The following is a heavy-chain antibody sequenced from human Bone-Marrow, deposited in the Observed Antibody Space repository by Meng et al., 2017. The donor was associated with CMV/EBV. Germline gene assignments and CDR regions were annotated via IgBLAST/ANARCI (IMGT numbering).Heavy chain of an antibody. CDR1: GGSISSYY. D-gene: IGHD3-16*01. CDR3: ARDLTFRGFDP. J-gene: IGHJ5*02. CDR2: IYYSGST. Sequence: GSLRLSCTVSGGSISSYYWSWIRQPPGKGLEWFGYIYYSGSTNYNPSLKSRVTISVDTSKNQFSLKLSSVTAADTAVYYCARDLTFRGFDPWGQGTLVTVSS. V-gene: IGHV4-59*01.